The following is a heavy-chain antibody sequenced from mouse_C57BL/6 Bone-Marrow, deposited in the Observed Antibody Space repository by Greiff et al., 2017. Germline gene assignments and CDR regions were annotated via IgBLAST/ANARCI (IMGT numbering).Heavy chain of an antibody. Sequence: EVMLVESGEGLVKPGGSLKLSCAASGFTFSSYAMSWVRQTPEKRLEWVAYISSGGDYIYYADTVKGRFTISRDNARNTLYLQMSSLKSEDTAMYYCTRDRLRSAWFAYWGQGTLVTVSA. CDR1: GFTFSSYA. J-gene: IGHJ3*01. CDR2: ISSGGDYI. CDR3: TRDRLRSAWFAY. D-gene: IGHD1-1*01. V-gene: IGHV5-9-1*02.